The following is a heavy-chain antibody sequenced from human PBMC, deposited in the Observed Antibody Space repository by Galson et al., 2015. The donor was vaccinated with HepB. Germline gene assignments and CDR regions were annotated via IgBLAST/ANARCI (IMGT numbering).Heavy chain of an antibody. CDR2: ISSSGSTI. Sequence: SLRLSCAASGFTFSDYYMSWIRQAPGKGLEWVSYISSSGSTIYYADSVKGRFTISRDNAKNSLYLQMNSLRAEDTAVYYCARELGQWRKRLDYWGQGTLVTVSS. J-gene: IGHJ4*02. CDR3: ARELGQWRKRLDY. V-gene: IGHV3-11*01. CDR1: GFTFSDYY. D-gene: IGHD6-19*01.